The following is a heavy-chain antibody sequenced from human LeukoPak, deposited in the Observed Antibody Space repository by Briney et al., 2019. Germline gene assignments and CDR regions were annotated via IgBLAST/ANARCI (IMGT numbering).Heavy chain of an antibody. CDR1: GGSISSHY. Sequence: SETLSLTCTVSGGSISSHYWSWIRQPPGKGLEWIGYIYYSGSTNYNPSLKSRVTISVDTSKNQFSLKLSSVTAADTAAYYCATGPEYSSSEGWFDPWGQGTLVTVSS. CDR2: IYYSGST. J-gene: IGHJ5*02. CDR3: ATGPEYSSSEGWFDP. V-gene: IGHV4-59*11. D-gene: IGHD6-6*01.